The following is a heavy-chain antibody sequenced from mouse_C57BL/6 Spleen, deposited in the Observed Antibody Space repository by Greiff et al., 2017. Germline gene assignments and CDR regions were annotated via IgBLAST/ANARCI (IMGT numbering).Heavy chain of an antibody. V-gene: IGHV1-69*01. Sequence: QVQLQQPGAELVMPGASVKLSCKASGYTFTSYWMHWVKQRPGQGLEWIGEIDPSDSYTNYNQKFKGKSTLTVDKSSSTAYMQLSSLTSEDSAVYYCARRVYYYGSSYHFDYWGQGTTLTVSS. CDR3: ARRVYYYGSSYHFDY. CDR1: GYTFTSYW. D-gene: IGHD1-1*01. CDR2: IDPSDSYT. J-gene: IGHJ2*01.